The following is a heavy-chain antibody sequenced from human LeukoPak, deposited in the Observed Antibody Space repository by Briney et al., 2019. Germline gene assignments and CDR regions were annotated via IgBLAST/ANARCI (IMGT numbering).Heavy chain of an antibody. CDR2: ISGSGGST. CDR1: GFTFSSYA. J-gene: IGHJ4*02. D-gene: IGHD3-10*01. CDR3: AKDPSHYYGSGSYYTPLNY. V-gene: IGHV3-23*01. Sequence: GGSLRLSCAASGFTFSSYAMSWVRQAPGKGLEWVSAISGSGGSTYYADSVKGRFTISRDNSKNTLYLQMNSLRAEDTAVYYCAKDPSHYYGSGSYYTPLNYWGQGTLVTVSS.